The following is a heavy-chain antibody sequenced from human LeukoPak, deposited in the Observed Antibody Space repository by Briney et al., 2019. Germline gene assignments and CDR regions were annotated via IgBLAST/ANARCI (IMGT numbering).Heavy chain of an antibody. Sequence: ASVKVSCKASGGTFSSYAISWVRQAPGQGLEWMGRIIPILGIANYAQKFQGRVTITADKSTSTAYMELSSLRSEDTAVYYCARGLVDTDFDYWGQGTLVTVSS. CDR2: IIPILGIA. CDR1: GGTFSSYA. CDR3: ARGLVDTDFDY. J-gene: IGHJ4*02. D-gene: IGHD5-18*01. V-gene: IGHV1-69*04.